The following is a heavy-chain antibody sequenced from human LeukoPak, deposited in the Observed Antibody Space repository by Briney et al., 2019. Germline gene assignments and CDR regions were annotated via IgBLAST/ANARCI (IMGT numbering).Heavy chain of an antibody. CDR2: ITSSGYYT. J-gene: IGHJ5*02. CDR1: GGSFSGYY. V-gene: IGHV3-11*05. CDR3: ARVSKAANPTSDSPWFDP. Sequence: PSETLSLTCAVYGGSFSGYYWTWIRQAPGKGLEWVSYITSSGYYTNYGDSVKGRFTMSRDDAKKSLYLQMDSLRAEDTAVYYCARVSKAANPTSDSPWFDPWGQGTLVTVSS. D-gene: IGHD2-15*01.